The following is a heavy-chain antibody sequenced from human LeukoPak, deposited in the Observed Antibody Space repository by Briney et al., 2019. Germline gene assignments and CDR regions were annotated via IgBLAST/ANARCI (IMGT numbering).Heavy chain of an antibody. CDR2: ISSSSTYI. CDR3: ARPDYGGIDY. D-gene: IGHD4-23*01. V-gene: IGHV3-21*01. Sequence: GGSLRLSCAASGFSFNSYSMNWVRQAPGKVLEWVSSISSSSTYIYYADSVKGRFTISRDNAKNSLYLQMNSLRAEDTAVYYCARPDYGGIDYWGQGTLVTVSS. J-gene: IGHJ4*02. CDR1: GFSFNSYS.